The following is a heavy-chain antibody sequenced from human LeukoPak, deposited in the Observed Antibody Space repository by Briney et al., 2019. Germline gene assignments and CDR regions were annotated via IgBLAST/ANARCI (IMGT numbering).Heavy chain of an antibody. Sequence: SETLSLTCAVYGGSFSGYYWSWIRQPPGKGLEWIGEINHSGSTNYNPSLKSRVTISVDTSKNQFSLKLSSVTAADTAVYYCARCMTTVVIDAFDIWDRGTMVTVSS. V-gene: IGHV4-34*01. CDR1: GGSFSGYY. CDR3: ARCMTTVVIDAFDI. CDR2: INHSGST. J-gene: IGHJ3*02. D-gene: IGHD4-23*01.